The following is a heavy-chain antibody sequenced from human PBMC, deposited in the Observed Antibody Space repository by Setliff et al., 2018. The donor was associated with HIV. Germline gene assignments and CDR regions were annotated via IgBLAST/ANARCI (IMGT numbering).Heavy chain of an antibody. CDR1: GFLLNSGGVC. CDR3: ARMHAWNTATRNGFDV. V-gene: IGHV2-70*01. Sequence: VNPTQTLTLTCTFSGFLLNSGGVCVSWIRQPPGKALEWLALIAWDDDKSYSTSLKTRLSISKDTSRSQVVLTLTNLEPGDTATYFCARMHAWNTATRNGFDVWGQGTEVTVSS. J-gene: IGHJ3*01. CDR2: IAWDDDK. D-gene: IGHD1-1*01.